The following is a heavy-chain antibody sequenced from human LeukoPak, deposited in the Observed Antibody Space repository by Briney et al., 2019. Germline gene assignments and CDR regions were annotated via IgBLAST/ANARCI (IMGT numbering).Heavy chain of an antibody. J-gene: IGHJ4*02. CDR3: ARHRDYYGSGSYPDY. D-gene: IGHD3-10*01. CDR1: GYSFTSYW. Sequence: GESLRISCKGSGYSFTSYWISWVRQMPGKGLEWMGRIDPSDSYTNYSPSFQGHVTISADKSISTAYLQWSSLKASDTATYYCARHRDYYGSGSYPDYWGQGTLVTVSS. V-gene: IGHV5-10-1*01. CDR2: IDPSDSYT.